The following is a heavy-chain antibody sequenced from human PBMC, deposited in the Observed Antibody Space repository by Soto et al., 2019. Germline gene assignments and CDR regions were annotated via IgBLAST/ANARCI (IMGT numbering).Heavy chain of an antibody. CDR1: GDSVSSSSVT. D-gene: IGHD6-13*01. Sequence: QTLSLTCVISGDSVSSSSVTWNWIRQSPSRGLEWLGRTYYRSKWYNDYAVSVKSRITINPDTSKNQFSLQLNSVTPEDTAVYYCAQAAGYISTWFFDYWGQGALVTVSS. J-gene: IGHJ4*02. V-gene: IGHV6-1*01. CDR3: AQAAGYISTWFFDY. CDR2: TYYRSKWYN.